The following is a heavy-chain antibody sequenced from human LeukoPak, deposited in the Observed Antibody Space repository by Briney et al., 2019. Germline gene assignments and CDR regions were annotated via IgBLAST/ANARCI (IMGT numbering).Heavy chain of an antibody. D-gene: IGHD1-26*01. V-gene: IGHV3-7*01. CDR1: GFTFSSYG. CDR2: IKIDGTEK. J-gene: IGHJ4*02. CDR3: ARRVVGGTDYFDY. Sequence: GGSLRLSCAASGFTFSSYGMTWVRQAPGKGLEWVANIKIDGTEKRYADSVKGRFTISRDNAKNSLYLQMSSLRAEDTAVYYCARRVVGGTDYFDYWGQGTLVTVSS.